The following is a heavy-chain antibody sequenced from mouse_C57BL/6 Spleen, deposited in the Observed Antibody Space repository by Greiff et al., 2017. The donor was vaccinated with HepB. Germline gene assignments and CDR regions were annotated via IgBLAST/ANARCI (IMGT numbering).Heavy chain of an antibody. Sequence: EVKLMESGSGLVKPSQSLSLTCSVTGYSITSGYYWNWIRQFPGNKLEWMGYISYDGSNNYNPSLKNRISITRDTSKNQFFLKLNSVTTEDTATYYCARAPLLPYYAMDYWGQGTSVTVSS. CDR2: ISYDGSN. CDR1: GYSITSGYY. J-gene: IGHJ4*01. CDR3: ARAPLLPYYAMDY. V-gene: IGHV3-6*01.